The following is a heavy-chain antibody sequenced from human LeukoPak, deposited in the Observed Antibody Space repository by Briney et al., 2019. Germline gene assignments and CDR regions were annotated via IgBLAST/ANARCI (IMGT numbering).Heavy chain of an antibody. CDR2: ISSSGSTI. J-gene: IGHJ6*03. CDR1: GFTFSSSG. V-gene: IGHV3-48*04. D-gene: IGHD3-10*01. CDR3: ARGSGTPKNSYYYGSGRYYYYYYYMDV. Sequence: PGGTLRLSCAASGFTFSSSGMIWVRQAPGKGLEWVSYISSSGSTIYYADSVKGRFTISRDNAKNSLYLQMNSLRAEDTAVYYCARGSGTPKNSYYYGSGRYYYYYYYMDVWGKGTTVTVSS.